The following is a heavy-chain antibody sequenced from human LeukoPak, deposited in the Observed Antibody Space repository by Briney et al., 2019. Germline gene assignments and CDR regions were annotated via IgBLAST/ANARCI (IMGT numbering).Heavy chain of an antibody. V-gene: IGHV4-59*12. Sequence: ASETLSLTCTVSGGSISSYYWSWIRQPPGKGLEWIGYIYYSGSTNYNPSLKSRVTISVDTSENQFSLKLSSVTAADTAVYYCAKDIVAAGLFFDYWGQGTLVTVSS. CDR3: AKDIVAAGLFFDY. CDR1: GGSISSYY. D-gene: IGHD6-13*01. J-gene: IGHJ4*02. CDR2: IYYSGST.